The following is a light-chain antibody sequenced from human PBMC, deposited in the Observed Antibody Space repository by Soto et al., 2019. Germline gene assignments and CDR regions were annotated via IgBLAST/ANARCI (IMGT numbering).Light chain of an antibody. J-gene: IGLJ2*01. Sequence: QSVLTQPASVSASPGQSITISCTGTSTDIGGFDSVSWYQQHPGKAPKLMIYDVTDRPSGVSNRFSGSKSGDTASLTISGLQAEDEADYYCSSYTTSSTLVFGGGTKLTGL. CDR2: DVT. CDR3: SSYTTSSTLV. V-gene: IGLV2-14*01. CDR1: STDIGGFDS.